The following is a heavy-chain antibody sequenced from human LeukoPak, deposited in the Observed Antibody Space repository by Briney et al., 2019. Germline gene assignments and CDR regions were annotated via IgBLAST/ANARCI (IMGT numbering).Heavy chain of an antibody. CDR3: ARHDELPGPLFDY. V-gene: IGHV4-61*02. J-gene: IGHJ4*02. D-gene: IGHD1-26*01. Sequence: PSQTLSLTCTVSGGSISSGSYYWSWIRQPAGKGLEWIGRIYTSGSTNYNPSLKSRVTISVDTSKNQFSLKLSSVTAADTAVYYCARHDELPGPLFDYWGQGTLVTVSS. CDR1: GGSISSGSYY. CDR2: IYTSGST.